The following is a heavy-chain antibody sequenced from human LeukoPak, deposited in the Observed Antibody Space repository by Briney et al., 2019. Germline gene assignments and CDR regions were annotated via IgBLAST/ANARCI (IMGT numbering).Heavy chain of an antibody. CDR1: GGSISSSSYY. D-gene: IGHD1-1*01. CDR3: ARSPLELKVEGLYFDY. Sequence: SETLCLTCTVSGGSISSSSYYWGWIRQPPGKGLEWIGSIYYSGSTYYNPSLKSRVTISVDTSKNQFSLKLSSVTAADTAVYYCARSPLELKVEGLYFDYWGQGTLVTVSS. CDR2: IYYSGST. J-gene: IGHJ4*02. V-gene: IGHV4-39*07.